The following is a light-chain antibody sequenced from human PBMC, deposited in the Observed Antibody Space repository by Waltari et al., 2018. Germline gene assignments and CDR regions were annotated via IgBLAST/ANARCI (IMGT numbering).Light chain of an antibody. CDR1: SSDVGGYNS. CDR3: CSYAGNYIHVL. J-gene: IGLJ2*01. V-gene: IGLV2-23*02. Sequence: QSALTQPASVSGSPGQSITISCTGTSSDVGGYNSVSWYQHHPGKAPKVIIYEVRQRPSGVSNRFSGSKSGNTASLTISGLQPEDEADYFCCSYAGNYIHVLFGGGTKLTVL. CDR2: EVR.